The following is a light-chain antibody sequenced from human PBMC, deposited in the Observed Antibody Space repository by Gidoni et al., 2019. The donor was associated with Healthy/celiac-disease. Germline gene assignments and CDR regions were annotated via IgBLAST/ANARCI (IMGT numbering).Light chain of an antibody. Sequence: SYELTQPPSVSVSPGQTASITCSGEKLGDKYACWYQQKPGQSPVLVIYQDSKRPSGIPERFSGSNPGNTATLTISGTQAMDEADYYCQAWDSSTYVVFGGGTKLTVL. CDR3: QAWDSSTYVV. CDR1: KLGDKY. CDR2: QDS. J-gene: IGLJ2*01. V-gene: IGLV3-1*01.